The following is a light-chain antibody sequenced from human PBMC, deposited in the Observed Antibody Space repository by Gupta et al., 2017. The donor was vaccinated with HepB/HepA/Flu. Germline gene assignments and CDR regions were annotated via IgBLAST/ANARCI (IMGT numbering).Light chain of an antibody. CDR3: NSRDSSGNHAV. CDR1: SLRSYY. V-gene: IGLV3-19*01. Sequence: SSELTQDPAVSVALGQTVRITCQGDSLRSYYASWYQQKLGQAPVLVIYGKNNRPSGIPDRFSGSSSGNTASLTITGAQAEDEADYYCNSRDSSGNHAVFGGGTQLTVL. CDR2: GKN. J-gene: IGLJ7*01.